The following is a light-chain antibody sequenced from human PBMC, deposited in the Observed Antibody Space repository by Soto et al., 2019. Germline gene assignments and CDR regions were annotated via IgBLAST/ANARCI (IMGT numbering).Light chain of an antibody. CDR2: AES. J-gene: IGKJ5*01. V-gene: IGKV1-39*01. Sequence: DIQITKSPSSLSGSVGDRFTITCRASQSMSNYLNWYQQKPGKAPRLLIYAESHLQSGVPSRFSGSGSGIDFTLTISSLQPEDFATYYCQQSYTNPYTFGQGTRLDIK. CDR1: QSMSNY. CDR3: QQSYTNPYT.